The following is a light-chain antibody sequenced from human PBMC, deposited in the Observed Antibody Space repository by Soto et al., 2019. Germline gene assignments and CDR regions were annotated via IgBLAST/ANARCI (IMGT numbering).Light chain of an antibody. CDR1: SSDVGSDNL. Sequence: QSAVTQPASVSGSPGQSITISCTGTSSDVGSDNLVSWYQQHPGKAPKFIIYEVSQRPAGVSYRFSGSKSGNTAYLTISGLQAEDEADYYCCSYAGSITYVFGTGTKVTVL. CDR2: EVS. J-gene: IGLJ1*01. V-gene: IGLV2-23*02. CDR3: CSYAGSITYV.